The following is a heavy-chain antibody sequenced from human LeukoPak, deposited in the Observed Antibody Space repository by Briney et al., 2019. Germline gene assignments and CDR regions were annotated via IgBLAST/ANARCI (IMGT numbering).Heavy chain of an antibody. V-gene: IGHV1-18*04. CDR2: ISAYNGNT. CDR3: ARDPRSASSSFNWFDP. J-gene: IGHJ5*02. Sequence: ASVKVSCKASGYTFTRYYMHWVRQAPGQGLEWMGWISAYNGNTNYAQKLQGRVTMTTDTSTSTAYMELRSLRSDDTAVYYCARDPRSASSSFNWFDPWGQGTLVTVSS. CDR1: GYTFTRYY. D-gene: IGHD6-13*01.